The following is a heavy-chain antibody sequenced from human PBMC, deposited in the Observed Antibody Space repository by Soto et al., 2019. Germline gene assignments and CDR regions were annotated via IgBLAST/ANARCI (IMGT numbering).Heavy chain of an antibody. V-gene: IGHV4-30-2*01. CDR2: IYHSGST. J-gene: IGHJ3*02. D-gene: IGHD2-2*01. CDR3: AREAGYAQRNDAFDI. CDR1: GGSISSGVYS. Sequence: SETLSLTCAVSGGSISSGVYSWIWIRQPPGTGLEYIGHIYHSGSTYYSPSLKSRVTLSVDRSKNQFSLKLSSVTAADTAVYYCAREAGYAQRNDAFDIWGQGTMVTVSS.